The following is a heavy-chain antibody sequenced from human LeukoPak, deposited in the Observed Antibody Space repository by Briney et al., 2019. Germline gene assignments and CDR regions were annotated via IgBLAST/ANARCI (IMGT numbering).Heavy chain of an antibody. Sequence: SETLSLTCTVSGGSISSYYWSWIRQPPGKGLERIGYIYYSGSTNYNPSLKSRVTISVDTSKNQFSLKLSSVTAADTAVYYCAREVGYYYGMDVWGQGTTVTVSS. V-gene: IGHV4-59*01. CDR1: GGSISSYY. J-gene: IGHJ6*02. D-gene: IGHD1-26*01. CDR2: IYYSGST. CDR3: AREVGYYYGMDV.